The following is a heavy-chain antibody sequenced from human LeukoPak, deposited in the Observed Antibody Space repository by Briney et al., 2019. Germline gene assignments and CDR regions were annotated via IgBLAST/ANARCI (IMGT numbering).Heavy chain of an antibody. CDR1: GGSITSTNW. J-gene: IGHJ4*02. CDR3: SRENGAFSPFGY. Sequence: SETLSLTCGVSGGSITSTNWWSWVRQPPGQGLEWIGEGSLRGLTNYNPSLSSRVIMALDTSKNHLSLHLTSVTAADTAVYYCSRENGAFSPFGYWGQGTLVTVLS. D-gene: IGHD2-8*01. V-gene: IGHV4-4*02. CDR2: GSLRGLT.